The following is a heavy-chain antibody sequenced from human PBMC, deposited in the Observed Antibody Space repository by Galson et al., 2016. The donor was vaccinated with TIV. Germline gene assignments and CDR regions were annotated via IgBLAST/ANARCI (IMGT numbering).Heavy chain of an antibody. Sequence: SVKVSCKASGVTFSYFAFSWVRQAPGQGLEWMGGIVPMFGTTNYAQKFQGRVTISADESTTTAYLELSSLRSEDTAVYYCTRTAMGSTRNAFDIWGQGTVVTVSS. V-gene: IGHV1-69*13. CDR1: GVTFSYFA. D-gene: IGHD1-1*01. CDR3: TRTAMGSTRNAFDI. CDR2: IVPMFGTT. J-gene: IGHJ3*02.